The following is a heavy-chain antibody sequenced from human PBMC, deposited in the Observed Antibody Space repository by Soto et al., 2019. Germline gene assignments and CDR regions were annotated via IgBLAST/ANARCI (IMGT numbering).Heavy chain of an antibody. CDR1: GFTFSSYA. J-gene: IGHJ4*02. CDR3: AKSRCNSGWYAPFDY. Sequence: EVQLLESGGGLVQPGGSLRLSCAASGFTFSSYAMSWVRQAPGKGLEWVSAIRGSGGSTYYADSVKGRFTISRDNSKNTRYLQMNSLRAEDTAVYYCAKSRCNSGWYAPFDYWGQGTLVTVST. CDR2: IRGSGGST. V-gene: IGHV3-23*01. D-gene: IGHD6-19*01.